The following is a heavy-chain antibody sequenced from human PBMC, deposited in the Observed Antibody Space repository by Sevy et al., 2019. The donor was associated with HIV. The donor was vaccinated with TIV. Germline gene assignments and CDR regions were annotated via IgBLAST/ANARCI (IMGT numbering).Heavy chain of an antibody. V-gene: IGHV4-61*01. CDR2: IYYSGST. CDR1: GGSVSSGSYY. J-gene: IGHJ6*03. CDR3: AGDVSLHYYDSSGYYYDPYYYYMDV. Sequence: SETLSLTCTVSGGSVSSGSYYWSWIRQPPGKGLEWIGYIYYSGSTNYNPSLKSRVTISVDTSKNQFSLKLNSVTAADTAVYYCAGDVSLHYYDSSGYYYDPYYYYMDVWGKGTTVTVSS. D-gene: IGHD3-22*01.